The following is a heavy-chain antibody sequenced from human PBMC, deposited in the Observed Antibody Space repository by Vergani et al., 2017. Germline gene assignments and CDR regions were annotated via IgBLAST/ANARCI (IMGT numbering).Heavy chain of an antibody. D-gene: IGHD3-10*01. Sequence: QVQLVESGGGVVQPGRSLRLSCVASGFTFSSYAMHWVRQAPDKGLEWVAVIWYDGSNKYYADSVKGRFTISRDNSKNTLYLQMNRLRAEDTAVYYCARIGRQITRSARSWFHPWGQGTLVTVSS. CDR3: ARIGRQITRSARSWFHP. CDR2: IWYDGSNK. CDR1: GFTFSSYA. V-gene: IGHV3-33*01. J-gene: IGHJ5*02.